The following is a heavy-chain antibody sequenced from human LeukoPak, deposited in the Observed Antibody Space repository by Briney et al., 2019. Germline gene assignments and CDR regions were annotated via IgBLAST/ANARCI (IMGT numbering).Heavy chain of an antibody. Sequence: GGSLRLSCAASGFTFDDYAMHWVGQAPGKGVEGVSLISGDGGSTYYADSVKGRFTISRDNTKNSLYLQMNSLRTQDTALYYCAKDLASGSYYLGYFDYWGQGTLVTVSS. V-gene: IGHV3-43*02. CDR3: AKDLASGSYYLGYFDY. D-gene: IGHD1-26*01. CDR1: GFTFDDYA. J-gene: IGHJ4*02. CDR2: ISGDGGST.